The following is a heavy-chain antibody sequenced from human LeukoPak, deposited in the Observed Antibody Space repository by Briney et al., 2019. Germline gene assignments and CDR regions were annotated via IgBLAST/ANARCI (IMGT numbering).Heavy chain of an antibody. CDR3: AKNGDYVWGSYRSDYYYGMDV. CDR1: GFTFSSYA. J-gene: IGHJ6*02. CDR2: ISGSGGST. Sequence: GGSLRLSCAASGFTFSSYAMSWVRQAPGKGLEWVSAISGSGGSTYYADSVKGRFTISRDNSKNTLYLQMNSLRAEDTAVYYCAKNGDYVWGSYRSDYYYGMDVWGQGTTVTVSS. D-gene: IGHD3-16*02. V-gene: IGHV3-23*01.